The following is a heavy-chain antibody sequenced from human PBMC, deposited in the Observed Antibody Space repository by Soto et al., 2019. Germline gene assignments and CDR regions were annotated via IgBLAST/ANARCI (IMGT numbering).Heavy chain of an antibody. CDR1: GGSISSYY. CDR2: IYYSGST. Sequence: QVQLQESGPGLVKPSETLSLTCSVSGGSISSYYWSWIRQPPGKGLEWIGYIYYSGSTNYHPALTSLAPRTVETSNNELARQPSSVTAADTSVYYGARRKLSVYVSLLDMEAWGKGTTVSVS. V-gene: IGHV4-59*01. D-gene: IGHD3-16*01. J-gene: IGHJ6*03. CDR3: ARRKLSVYVSLLDMEA.